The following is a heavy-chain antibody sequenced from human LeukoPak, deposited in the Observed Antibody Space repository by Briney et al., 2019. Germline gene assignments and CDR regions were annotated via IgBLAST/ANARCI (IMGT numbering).Heavy chain of an antibody. J-gene: IGHJ4*02. CDR3: ARGGIAAAVPTPSFAY. V-gene: IGHV4-4*07. D-gene: IGHD6-13*01. Sequence: PSETLSLTCTVSGGSISSYYWSWIRQPAGKGLEWIGRIYTSGSTNYNPSLKSRVTMSVDTSKNQFSLKLSSVTAADTAVYYCARGGIAAAVPTPSFAYWGQGTLVTVSS. CDR1: GGSISSYY. CDR2: IYTSGST.